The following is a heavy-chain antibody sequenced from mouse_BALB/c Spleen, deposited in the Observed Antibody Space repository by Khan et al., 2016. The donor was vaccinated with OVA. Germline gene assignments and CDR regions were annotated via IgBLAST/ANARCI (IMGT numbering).Heavy chain of an antibody. CDR2: IFPRTGTT. Sequence: QVQLKQSGAELVKPGASVKLSCKTSGYTFTSYWIQWVKQRPGQGLGWIGQIFPRTGTTYYNENFKGKATLTVDTSSSTAYMQVSSLTSEDSAVYFCARGDVGNYECVYWGQGTLVTVSP. J-gene: IGHJ3*01. V-gene: IGHV1S132*01. CDR1: GYTFTSYW. CDR3: ARGDVGNYECVY. D-gene: IGHD2-1*01.